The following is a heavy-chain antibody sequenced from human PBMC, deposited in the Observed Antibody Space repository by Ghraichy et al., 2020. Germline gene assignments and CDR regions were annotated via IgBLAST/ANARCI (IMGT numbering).Heavy chain of an antibody. CDR3: TTEGCRGGGCYDWY. D-gene: IGHD2-15*01. V-gene: IGHV3-15*01. J-gene: IGHJ4*02. Sequence: GGSLRLSCAASGFTFSNAWMSWVRQAPGKGLEWVGRIKSNTDGGTTDYAAPVKGRFTISRDDSKNTLYLQMNSLKTEDTAVYYCTTEGCRGGGCYDWYWGQGTLVTVSS. CDR2: IKSNTDGGTT. CDR1: GFTFSNAW.